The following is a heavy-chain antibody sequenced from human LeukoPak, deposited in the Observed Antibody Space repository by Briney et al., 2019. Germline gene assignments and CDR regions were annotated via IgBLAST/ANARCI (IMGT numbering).Heavy chain of an antibody. CDR3: AKDRAQWLVGLFDC. CDR1: GFTFSSYA. Sequence: GGSLRLSCAASGFTFSSYAMTWVRQAPGKGLQWVSTISVSGGNTYYADSVKGRFTISRDSSKSTLYLQMNSLRAEDTAVYYCAKDRAQWLVGLFDCWGQGTLVTVSS. J-gene: IGHJ4*02. CDR2: ISVSGGNT. V-gene: IGHV3-23*01. D-gene: IGHD6-19*01.